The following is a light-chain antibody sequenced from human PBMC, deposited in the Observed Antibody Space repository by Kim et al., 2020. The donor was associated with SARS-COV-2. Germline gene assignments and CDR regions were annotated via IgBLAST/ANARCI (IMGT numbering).Light chain of an antibody. CDR3: QQYNSFPLT. Sequence: SVGDRVTLTCRASQGITNSFAWFQEKPGKAPKSLIFAASTLQSRVPSKFSGGGSGTDFTLTVSSLQPVDFATDYSQQYNSFPLTFGGGTKVDIK. V-gene: IGKV1-16*02. J-gene: IGKJ4*01. CDR1: QGITNS. CDR2: AAS.